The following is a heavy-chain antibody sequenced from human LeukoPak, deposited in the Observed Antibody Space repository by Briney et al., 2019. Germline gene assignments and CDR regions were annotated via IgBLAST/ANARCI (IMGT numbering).Heavy chain of an antibody. D-gene: IGHD2-2*01. CDR1: GGSFNGYY. Sequence: PSETLSLTCAVYGGSFNGYYWTWIRQPPGKGLEWIGEINHSGSTDYNPSLKSRVTMSVDTSKNQFSLKLSSVTAADTAVYYCAREGRVVVPAALYYYYYYGMDVWGQGTTVTVSS. V-gene: IGHV4-34*01. J-gene: IGHJ6*02. CDR3: AREGRVVVPAALYYYYYYGMDV. CDR2: INHSGST.